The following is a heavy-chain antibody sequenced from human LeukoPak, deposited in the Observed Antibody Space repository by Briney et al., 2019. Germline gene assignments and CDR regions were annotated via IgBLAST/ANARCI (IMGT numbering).Heavy chain of an antibody. V-gene: IGHV4-59*01. J-gene: IGHJ3*02. CDR1: GDSITNFY. CDR2: IYYTGST. Sequence: SETLSLTCTVSGDSITNFYWNWIRQPPGKGLEWIGYIYYTGSTTFNPSLKSRVTMSVDTSKNQFSLKLSSVTAADTAVYSCARWMGTWNAFDIWGQGTVVTVSS. CDR3: ARWMGTWNAFDI. D-gene: IGHD1-1*01.